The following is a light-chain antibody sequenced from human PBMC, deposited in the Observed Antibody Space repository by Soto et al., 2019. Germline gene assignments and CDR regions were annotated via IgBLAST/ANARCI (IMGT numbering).Light chain of an antibody. CDR3: LSFATVPSDYV. CDR2: NSN. J-gene: IGLJ1*01. Sequence: QSVLTQPPSVSGAPGQWVTISCSNIGATYDVHWYQQFPGTAPKLLLYNSNNRPSGVPDRFSDSKSGTSASLAITVLEAEDEDHYYCLSFATVPSDYVFGTGTKVTVL. V-gene: IGLV1-40*01. CDR1: NIGATYD.